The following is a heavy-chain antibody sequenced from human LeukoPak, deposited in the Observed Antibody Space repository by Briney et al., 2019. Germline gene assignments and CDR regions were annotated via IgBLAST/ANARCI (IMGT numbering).Heavy chain of an antibody. Sequence: GGSLRLSCAASGFTFSSYWMHWVRQAPGKGLMWVSRISSDGRSTTSADSVKGRFTISRDNAKNTLYLQMNSLRTEDTAVYYCARDQLYCSGGICYFDYWGQGTLVTVSS. V-gene: IGHV3-74*03. D-gene: IGHD2-15*01. CDR1: GFTFSSYW. J-gene: IGHJ4*02. CDR2: ISSDGRST. CDR3: ARDQLYCSGGICYFDY.